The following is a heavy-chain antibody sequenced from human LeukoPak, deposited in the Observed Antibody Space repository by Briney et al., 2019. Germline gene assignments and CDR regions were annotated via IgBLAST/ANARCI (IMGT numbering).Heavy chain of an antibody. CDR2: ISAGGSGT. CDR1: GCTYSNFG. D-gene: IGHD3-10*01. Sequence: GGSLRLSCASSGCTYSNFGMSWVRQAPGKGLEWVSSISAGGSGTYFADSVKGRFRISRDNSKSTLFLQMNSLRVEDTAIYYCATLSSGGSGSYHHYWGQGTLVTVSS. V-gene: IGHV3-23*01. J-gene: IGHJ4*02. CDR3: ATLSSGGSGSYHHY.